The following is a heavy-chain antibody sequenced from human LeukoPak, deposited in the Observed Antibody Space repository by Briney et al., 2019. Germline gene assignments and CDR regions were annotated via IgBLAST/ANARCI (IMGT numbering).Heavy chain of an antibody. CDR1: GFTFSSYS. CDR2: ISSSSSYI. V-gene: IGHV3-21*01. J-gene: IGHJ5*02. D-gene: IGHD3-3*01. CDR3: ARDDPPPTYYDFWSGYYPGAQFPDWFDP. Sequence: GGSLRLSCAASGFTFSSYSMNWVRQAPGKGLEWVSSISSSSSYINYAASVKGRFTISRDNAKNSLYLQMNCLPAEDPAVYYCARDDPPPTYYDFWSGYYPGAQFPDWFDPWGQGTLVTVSS.